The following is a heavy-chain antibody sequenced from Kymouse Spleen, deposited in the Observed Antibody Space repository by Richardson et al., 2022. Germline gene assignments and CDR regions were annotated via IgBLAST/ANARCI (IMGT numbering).Heavy chain of an antibody. J-gene: IGHJ4*02. V-gene: IGHV3-33*01. D-gene: IGHD2-15*01. Sequence: QVQLVESGGGVVQPGRSLRLSCAASGFTFSSYGMHWVRQAPGKGLEWVAVIWYDGSNKYYADSVKGRFTISRDNSKNTLYLQMNSLRAEDTAVYYCAREDIVVVVAAPPFDYWGQGTLVTVSS. CDR2: IWYDGSNK. CDR3: AREDIVVVVAAPPFDY. CDR1: GFTFSSYG.